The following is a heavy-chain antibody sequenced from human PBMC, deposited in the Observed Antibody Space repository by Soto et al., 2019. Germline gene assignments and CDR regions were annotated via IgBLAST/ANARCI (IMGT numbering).Heavy chain of an antibody. CDR2: TYYRSKWYN. J-gene: IGHJ6*02. CDR1: GDSVSSNSAA. CDR3: ARGRYCSGGSCYRPGYYYYGMDV. V-gene: IGHV6-1*01. D-gene: IGHD2-15*01. Sequence: SQTLSLTCAISGDSVSSNSAAWNWIRQSPSRGLEWLGRTYYRSKWYNDYAVSVKSRISIDPDTSKNQFSLKLSSVTAADTAVYYCARGRYCSGGSCYRPGYYYYGMDVWGQGTTVTVSS.